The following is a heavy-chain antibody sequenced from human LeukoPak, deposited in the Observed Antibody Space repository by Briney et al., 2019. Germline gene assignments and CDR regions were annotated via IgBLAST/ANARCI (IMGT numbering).Heavy chain of an antibody. CDR3: ARDRGWLQFDY. V-gene: IGHV3-9*01. CDR1: GFTFDDYA. Sequence: GGSLRLSCAASGFTFDDYAMHWVRQAPGKGLEWVSGISWNSGSIYYADSVKGRFTISRDNAKNSLYLQMNSLRAEDTAVYFCARDRGWLQFDYWGQGTLVTVSS. CDR2: ISWNSGSI. J-gene: IGHJ4*02. D-gene: IGHD5-24*01.